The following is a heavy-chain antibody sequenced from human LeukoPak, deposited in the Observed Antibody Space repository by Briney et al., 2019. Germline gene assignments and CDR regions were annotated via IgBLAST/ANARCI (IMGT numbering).Heavy chain of an antibody. D-gene: IGHD6-19*01. CDR2: MNPNSGNT. Sequence: EASVKVSCKASGYTFTGYFMHWVRQAPGQGLEWMGWMNPNSGNTGYAQKFQGRVTMTRNTSISTAYMELSSLRSEDTAVYYCARGSSGWQTGYYYYMDVWGKGTTVTISS. V-gene: IGHV1-8*02. CDR1: GYTFTGYF. CDR3: ARGSSGWQTGYYYYMDV. J-gene: IGHJ6*03.